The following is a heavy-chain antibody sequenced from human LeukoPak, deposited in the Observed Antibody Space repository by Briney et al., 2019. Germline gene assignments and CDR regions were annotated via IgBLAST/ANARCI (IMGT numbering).Heavy chain of an antibody. J-gene: IGHJ6*02. D-gene: IGHD2-2*01. CDR3: ARDYCSSTSCLTLWYYYYGMDV. CDR2: IKQDGSEK. Sequence: GGSLRLSCAASGFTFSSYWMSWVRQAPGKGLEWVANIKQDGSEKYYVDSVKGRFTISRDNAKNSLYLQMSSLRAEDTAVYYCARDYCSSTSCLTLWYYYYGMDVWGQGTTVTVSS. CDR1: GFTFSSYW. V-gene: IGHV3-7*01.